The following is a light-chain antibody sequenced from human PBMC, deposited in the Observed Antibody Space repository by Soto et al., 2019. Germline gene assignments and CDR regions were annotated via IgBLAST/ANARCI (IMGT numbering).Light chain of an antibody. CDR1: QSVSSTNY. V-gene: IGKV3-20*01. CDR3: QPYDNSGALT. CDR2: GAS. Sequence: EIVLTQSPGTLSLSPGERATLSCRASQSVSSTNYLAWYQQKPGQAPRLLIYGASNRATGIPDRFSGSGSGTDFTLTISRVEPEDLAVYYCQPYDNSGALTFGGGTKVEIK. J-gene: IGKJ4*01.